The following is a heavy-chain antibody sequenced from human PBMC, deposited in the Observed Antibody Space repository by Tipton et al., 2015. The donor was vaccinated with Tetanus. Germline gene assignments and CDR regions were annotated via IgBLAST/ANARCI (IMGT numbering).Heavy chain of an antibody. V-gene: IGHV4-30-2*01. Sequence: TLSLTCAVSGASISSIYSWSWIRQPPGKGLEWIGYVFRSGSADYNPSLKSRVNISLDRSENQISLMLTSVTAADTAVYYCARVACSSTSCHSHYFDYWGPGSLVTVSS. CDR2: VFRSGSA. CDR1: GASISSIYS. J-gene: IGHJ4*02. CDR3: ARVACSSTSCHSHYFDY. D-gene: IGHD2-2*01.